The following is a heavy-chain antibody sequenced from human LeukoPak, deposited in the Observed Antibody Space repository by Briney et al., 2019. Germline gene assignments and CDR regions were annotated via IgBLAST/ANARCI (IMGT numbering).Heavy chain of an antibody. Sequence: LRLSCAASGFAFSSYAMSWIRQPPGKGLEWIGYIYHSGSTYYNPSLKSRVTISVDRSKNQFSLKLSSVTAADTAVYYCARDSRIVGATNWFDPWGQGTLVTVSS. CDR2: IYHSGST. D-gene: IGHD1-26*01. J-gene: IGHJ5*02. V-gene: IGHV4-30-2*01. CDR1: GFAFSSYA. CDR3: ARDSRIVGATNWFDP.